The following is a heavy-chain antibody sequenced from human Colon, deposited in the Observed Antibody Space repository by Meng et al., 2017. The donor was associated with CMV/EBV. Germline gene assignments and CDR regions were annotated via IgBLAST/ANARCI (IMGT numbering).Heavy chain of an antibody. CDR3: AKDRSISQLFYDFDS. CDR2: ITWNGGRT. Sequence: GGSLRLSCVASGFTFDDYAMHWVRQSPGKGLEWVSGITWNGGRTDYADSVKGRFTISRDNAKNSLSLEMKSLRPDDTGLYYCAKDRSISQLFYDFDSWGQGTLVTVSS. D-gene: IGHD2/OR15-2a*01. J-gene: IGHJ4*02. CDR1: GFTFDDYA. V-gene: IGHV3-9*01.